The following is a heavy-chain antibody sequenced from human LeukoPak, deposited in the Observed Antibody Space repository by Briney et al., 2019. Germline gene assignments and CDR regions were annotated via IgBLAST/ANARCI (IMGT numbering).Heavy chain of an antibody. CDR1: GYTFTSYY. J-gene: IGHJ5*02. CDR3: ARDRADSIPGSNWFDP. Sequence: ASVKVSCKVSGYTFTSYYMHWVRQAPGQGLEWMGIINPSGGSTSYAQKFQGRVTMTRDMSTSTVYMELSSLRSEDTAVYYCARDRADSIPGSNWFDPWGQGTLVTVSS. V-gene: IGHV1-46*01. D-gene: IGHD2-21*01. CDR2: INPSGGST.